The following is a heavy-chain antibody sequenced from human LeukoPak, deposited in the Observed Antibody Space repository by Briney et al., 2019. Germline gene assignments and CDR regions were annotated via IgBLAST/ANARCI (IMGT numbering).Heavy chain of an antibody. CDR1: GGSFSGYY. D-gene: IGHD6-13*01. J-gene: IGHJ4*02. CDR3: ARVTGYVMEDYFDY. V-gene: IGHV4-59*01. CDR2: IYYSGST. Sequence: SETLSLTCAVYGGSFSGYYWSWIRQPPGKGLEWIGYIYYSGSTNYNPSLKSRVTISVDTSKNQFSLRLSSVTAADTAVYYCARVTGYVMEDYFDYWGQGTLVTVSS.